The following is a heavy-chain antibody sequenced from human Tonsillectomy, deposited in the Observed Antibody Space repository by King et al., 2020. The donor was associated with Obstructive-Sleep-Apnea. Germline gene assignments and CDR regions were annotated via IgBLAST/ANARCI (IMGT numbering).Heavy chain of an antibody. V-gene: IGHV3-21*01. D-gene: IGHD5-18*01. CDR2: ICSSSSYI. J-gene: IGHJ4*02. CDR3: AREEAYSYGYSPNYFDF. Sequence: ESQLVQSGGGLVKPGGSLRLSCAASGFTFSSYSMNWVRQAPGKGLEWVSCICSSSSYIYYADSVKGRFTTYRDNDKNSLYLQMNSLRAEDTAVYYCAREEAYSYGYSPNYFDFWGQGTLVTVSS. CDR1: GFTFSSYS.